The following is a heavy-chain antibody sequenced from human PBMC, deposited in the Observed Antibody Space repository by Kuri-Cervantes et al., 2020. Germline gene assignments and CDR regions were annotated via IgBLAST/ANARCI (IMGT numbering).Heavy chain of an antibody. J-gene: IGHJ5*02. CDR2: ISSSSSYI. CDR1: GFTFSDYY. Sequence: GESLKISCAASGFTFSDYYMSWIRQAPGKGLEWVSSISSSSSYIYYADSVKGRFTISRDNAKNSLYLQMNSLRAEDTAVYYCARDRTGEGWFDPWGQGTLVTVSS. D-gene: IGHD7-27*01. CDR3: ARDRTGEGWFDP. V-gene: IGHV3-11*06.